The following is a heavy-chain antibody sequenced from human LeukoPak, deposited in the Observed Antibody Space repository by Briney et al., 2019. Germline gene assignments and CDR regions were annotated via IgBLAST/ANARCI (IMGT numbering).Heavy chain of an antibody. Sequence: VASVKVSCKASGYTFTSYTMHWVRQAPGQRLEWMGWINAGNGNTKYSQKFQGRVTISRDTSASTAYMDLSSLRSEDTAVYYCARERDYFDYWGQGTLVTVSS. V-gene: IGHV1-3*01. J-gene: IGHJ4*02. CDR2: INAGNGNT. CDR1: GYTFTSYT. CDR3: ARERDYFDY.